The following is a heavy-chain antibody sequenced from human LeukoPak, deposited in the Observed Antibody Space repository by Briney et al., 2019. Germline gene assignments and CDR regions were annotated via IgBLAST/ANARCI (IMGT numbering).Heavy chain of an antibody. V-gene: IGHV3-11*04. CDR2: ISSSGSTI. CDR1: GFTFSDYY. J-gene: IGHJ4*02. CDR3: AREGYYGSGSPPSLYFDY. D-gene: IGHD3-10*01. Sequence: GGSLRLSCAASGFTFSDYYMSWIRQAPGKGLEWVSYISSSGSTIYYADSVKGRFTISRDNSRSTLYLQMNSLRPEDTAIYYCAREGYYGSGSPPSLYFDYWGQGTLVTVSS.